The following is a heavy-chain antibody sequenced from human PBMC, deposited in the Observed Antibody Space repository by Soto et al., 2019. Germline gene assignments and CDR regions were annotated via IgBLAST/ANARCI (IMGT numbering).Heavy chain of an antibody. CDR1: GGSFSGYY. CDR2: INHSGST. V-gene: IGHV4-34*01. Sequence: QVQLQQWGAGLLKPSETLSLTCAVYGGSFSGYYWSWIRQPPGKGLEWIGEINHSGSTNYNPSLKSRXXIXVXRSKNQFSLKLSSVTAADTAVYYCARGTRYSYGYGYWGQGTLVTVSS. CDR3: ARGTRYSYGYGY. J-gene: IGHJ4*02. D-gene: IGHD5-18*01.